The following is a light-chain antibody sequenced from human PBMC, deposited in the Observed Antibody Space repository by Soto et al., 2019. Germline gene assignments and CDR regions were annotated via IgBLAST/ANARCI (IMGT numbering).Light chain of an antibody. V-gene: IGKV3-11*01. J-gene: IGKJ3*01. Sequence: PGERATVSCRASESVDKYLAWYQHKPGQAPRLLIYDTSKRAIGIPARFTGSGSETDFTLTITSLEPEDFAVYYCQQRGDWPVTFGPGTKLETK. CDR1: ESVDKY. CDR3: QQRGDWPVT. CDR2: DTS.